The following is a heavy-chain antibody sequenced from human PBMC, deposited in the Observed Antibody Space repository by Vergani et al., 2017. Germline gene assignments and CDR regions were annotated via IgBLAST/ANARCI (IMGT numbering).Heavy chain of an antibody. Sequence: QVQLVESGGGVVQPGGSLRLSCVASGFSVSNSGMHWVRQTPGKGLEWVAFIQYDGSDIFYADFVEGRFTISRDNSKNSLYLQMRSLRFDDTAVYYCARQTEGDHYYYYLDAWAKGAAVTVSS. CDR3: ARQTEGDHYYYYLDA. V-gene: IGHV3-30*02. CDR1: GFSVSNSG. CDR2: IQYDGSDI. J-gene: IGHJ6*03. D-gene: IGHD1-26*01.